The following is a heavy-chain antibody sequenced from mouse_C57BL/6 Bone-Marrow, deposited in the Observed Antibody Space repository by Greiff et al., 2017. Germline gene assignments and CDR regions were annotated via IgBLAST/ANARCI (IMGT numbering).Heavy chain of an antibody. CDR1: GYTFTSYW. Sequence: QVQLQQPGAELVKPGASVKLSCKASGYTFTSYWMQWVKQRPGQGLEWIGEIDPSDSYTNYNQKFKGKATLTVDTSSSTAYMQLSSLTSEDSAVYYCARSYYGYDGDYWGQGTTLTVSS. D-gene: IGHD2-9*01. V-gene: IGHV1-50*01. J-gene: IGHJ2*01. CDR2: IDPSDSYT. CDR3: ARSYYGYDGDY.